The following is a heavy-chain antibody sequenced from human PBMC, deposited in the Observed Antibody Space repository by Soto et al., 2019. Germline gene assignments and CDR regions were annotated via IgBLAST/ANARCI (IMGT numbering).Heavy chain of an antibody. CDR2: ISGSGDST. CDR1: GLTFRFYA. Sequence: GGSLRLSCAASGLTFRFYAMTWVRQPPGKGLEWVSSISGSGDSTYYPDSVKGRFTISRDNSQNTLYLQMNFLRAEDTAVYFCATDFKGIYGYNHFDNWGQGSLVTVSP. V-gene: IGHV3-23*01. J-gene: IGHJ4*02. CDR3: ATDFKGIYGYNHFDN. D-gene: IGHD3-16*01.